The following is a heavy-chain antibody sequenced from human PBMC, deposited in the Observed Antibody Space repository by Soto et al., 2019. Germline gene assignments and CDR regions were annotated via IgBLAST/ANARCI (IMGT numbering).Heavy chain of an antibody. CDR1: GYTFTSYG. V-gene: IGHV1-18*01. CDR3: ARRNELSGGDDPGPRYNWFDP. J-gene: IGHJ5*02. D-gene: IGHD5-12*01. Sequence: QVQLVQSGAEVKKPGASVKVSCKASGYTFTSYGISWVRQAPGQGLEWMGWISAYNGNTNYAQKLQGRVTMTTDTPTSTAYWELRRLRSDDTAVYYCARRNELSGGDDPGPRYNWFDPWGQGTLVTVSS. CDR2: ISAYNGNT.